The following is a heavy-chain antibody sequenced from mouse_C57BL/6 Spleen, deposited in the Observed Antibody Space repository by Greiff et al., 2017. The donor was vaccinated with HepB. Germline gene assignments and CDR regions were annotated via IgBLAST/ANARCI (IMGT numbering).Heavy chain of an antibody. Sequence: VQLQQPGAELVKPGASVKLSCKASGYTFTSYWMHWVKQRPGQGLEWIGMIHPNSGSTNYNEKFKSKATLTVDKSSSTAYMQLSSLTSEDSAVYYCARGRDGNYVDWYFDVWGTGTTVTVSS. CDR1: GYTFTSYW. D-gene: IGHD2-1*01. V-gene: IGHV1-64*01. CDR2: IHPNSGST. J-gene: IGHJ1*03. CDR3: ARGRDGNYVDWYFDV.